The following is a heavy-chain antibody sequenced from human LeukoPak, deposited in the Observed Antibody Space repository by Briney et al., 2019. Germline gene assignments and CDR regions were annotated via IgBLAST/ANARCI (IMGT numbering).Heavy chain of an antibody. CDR3: AKDCDPNYYDSSGYYPRYYFDY. CDR2: ISGSGGST. Sequence: GGSLRLSCAASGFTFSSYSMNWVRQAPGKGLEWVSAISGSGGSTYYADSVKGRFTISRDDSKNTLYLQMNSLRAEDTAVYYCAKDCDPNYYDSSGYYPRYYFDYWGQGTLVTVSS. CDR1: GFTFSSYS. V-gene: IGHV3-23*01. J-gene: IGHJ4*02. D-gene: IGHD3-22*01.